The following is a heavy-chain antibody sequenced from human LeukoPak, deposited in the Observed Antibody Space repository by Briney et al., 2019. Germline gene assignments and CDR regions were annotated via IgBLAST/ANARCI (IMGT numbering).Heavy chain of an antibody. D-gene: IGHD6-19*01. Sequence: GGTLRLPFAAPGFTFSSYGMSWVRQAPGKGLEWVSAISGSGGSTYYADSVKGRFTISRDNSKNTLYLQMNSLRAEDTAIYYCASLHYSSGWKTWGYYFDYWGQGTLVTVSS. V-gene: IGHV3-23*01. CDR2: ISGSGGST. CDR1: GFTFSSYG. J-gene: IGHJ4*02. CDR3: ASLHYSSGWKTWGYYFDY.